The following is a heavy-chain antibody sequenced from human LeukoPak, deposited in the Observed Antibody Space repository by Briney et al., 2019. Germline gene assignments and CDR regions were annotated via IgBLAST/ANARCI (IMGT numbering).Heavy chain of an antibody. CDR2: IWYDGSNK. CDR1: GFTFSSYG. Sequence: WGSLRLSCAASGFTFSSYGMHWVRKAPGKGLEWVAVIWYDGSNKYYADSVKGRFTISRDNSKNTLYLQMNSLRAEDTAVYYCAREWVGLMVAATRDYYYYGMDVWGQGTTVTVSS. D-gene: IGHD2-15*01. J-gene: IGHJ6*02. V-gene: IGHV3-33*01. CDR3: AREWVGLMVAATRDYYYYGMDV.